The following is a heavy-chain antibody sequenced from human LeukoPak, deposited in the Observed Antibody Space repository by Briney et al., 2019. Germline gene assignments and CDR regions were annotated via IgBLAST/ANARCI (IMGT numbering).Heavy chain of an antibody. CDR1: GFTFSSYA. J-gene: IGHJ4*02. V-gene: IGHV3-23*01. D-gene: IGHD1-7*01. Sequence: GGSLRLSCAGSGFTFSSYAMSWVRQAPGKGLEWVSGISGSGGNTYYADSVKGRFTISRDNSKNTLYLQMNSLRGEDTAVYYCAKDREGTIADYFDYWGQGTLVTVSS. CDR3: AKDREGTIADYFDY. CDR2: ISGSGGNT.